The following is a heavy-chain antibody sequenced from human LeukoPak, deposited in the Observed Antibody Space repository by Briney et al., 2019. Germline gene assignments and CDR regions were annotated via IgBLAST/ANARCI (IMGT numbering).Heavy chain of an antibody. CDR1: GFTFSNAW. V-gene: IGHV3-15*01. CDR3: AKRFTTGTTNWFDP. Sequence: PGGSLRLSCAASGFTFSNAWMSWVRQAPGKGLEWVGRIKSKTDGGTTDYAAPVKGRFTISRDDSKNTLYLQMNSLRAEDTAVYYCAKRFTTGTTNWFDPWGQGTLVTVSS. CDR2: IKSKTDGGTT. J-gene: IGHJ5*02. D-gene: IGHD1-1*01.